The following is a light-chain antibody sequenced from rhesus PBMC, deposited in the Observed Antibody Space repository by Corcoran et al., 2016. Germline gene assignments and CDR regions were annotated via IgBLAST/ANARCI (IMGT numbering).Light chain of an antibody. V-gene: IGLV3-25*02. CDR2: ADS. CDR1: DTGRKH. CDR3: QVCDSSSKFI. Sequence: SYDLTQPPSVPAASGQTARITCGGDDTGRKHVQWYQQKPAQAPVLVIYADSERPSGSPERFSGTNSGNTATLTISGVEAGDEADYYCQVCDSSSKFIFGAGTRLTVL. J-gene: IGLJ1*01.